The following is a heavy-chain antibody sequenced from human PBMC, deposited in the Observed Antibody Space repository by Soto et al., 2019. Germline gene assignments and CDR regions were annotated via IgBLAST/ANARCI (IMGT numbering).Heavy chain of an antibody. J-gene: IGHJ4*02. CDR2: INPSGGST. D-gene: IGHD3-9*01. CDR3: ARDLRYYDILTGLDF. Sequence: QVQLVQSGAEVKKPGASVKVSCKASGYTFTSYYKHWVRQAPGQGLEWMGIINPSGGSTSYAMKFQGRVSMTRDTSTSTVYMEVSSLRSEDSAVYYCARDLRYYDILTGLDFWGQGTRVTVSS. CDR1: GYTFTSYY. V-gene: IGHV1-46*01.